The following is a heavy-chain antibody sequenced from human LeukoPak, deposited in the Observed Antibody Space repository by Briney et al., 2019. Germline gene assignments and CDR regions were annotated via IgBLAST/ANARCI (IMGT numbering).Heavy chain of an antibody. CDR1: GGSFSGYY. CDR2: INHSGST. CDR3: AREGDSPPDY. Sequence: SETLSLTCAVYGGSFSGYYWSWIRQPPGKGLEWIGEINHSGSTNYNPSLKSRVTISVDTSKNQFSLKLSSVTAADTAVYYCAREGDSPPDYWGQGTLVTVSS. V-gene: IGHV4-34*01. J-gene: IGHJ4*02.